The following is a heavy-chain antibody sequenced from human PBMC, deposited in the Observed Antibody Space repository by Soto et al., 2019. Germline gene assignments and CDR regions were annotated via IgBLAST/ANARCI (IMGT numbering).Heavy chain of an antibody. D-gene: IGHD1-26*01. CDR2: ISSSSSYI. J-gene: IGHJ4*02. CDR1: GFTFSSYS. Sequence: VQLVESGGGLVKPGGSLRLSCAASGFTFSSYSMNWVRQAPGKGLEWVSSISSSSSYIYYADSVKGRFTISRDNAKNSRYLQMNSLRAEDTAVYYCARDSDSGSYASFDYWGQGTLVTVSS. V-gene: IGHV3-21*01. CDR3: ARDSDSGSYASFDY.